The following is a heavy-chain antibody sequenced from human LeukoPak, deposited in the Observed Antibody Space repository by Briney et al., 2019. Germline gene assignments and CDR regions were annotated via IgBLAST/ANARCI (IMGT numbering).Heavy chain of an antibody. CDR3: ARGHQLAYGNWFDP. J-gene: IGHJ5*02. Sequence: PGRSLRLSCAASGFTFSSYAMHWVRQAPGKGLEWVAGISYDGSNRYFADSMKGRFTISRDNSKNTLYLQMNSLRIDDTAVYYCARGHQLAYGNWFDPWGQGTLVTVSS. CDR1: GFTFSSYA. V-gene: IGHV3-30-3*01. CDR2: ISYDGSNR. D-gene: IGHD3-16*01.